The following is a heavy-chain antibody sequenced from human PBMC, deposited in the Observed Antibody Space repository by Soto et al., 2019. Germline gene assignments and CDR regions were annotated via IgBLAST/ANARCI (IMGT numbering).Heavy chain of an antibody. CDR3: ARDPVYSSSWLGGYDAFDI. CDR1: GGTFSSYT. CDR2: IIPILGIA. Sequence: QVQLVQSGAEVKKPGSSVKVSCKASGGTFSSYTISWVRQAPGQGLEWMGRIIPILGIANYAQKFQGRVTITADKSTSTAYMELSSLRSEDTAVYYCARDPVYSSSWLGGYDAFDIWGQGTMVTVSS. D-gene: IGHD6-13*01. J-gene: IGHJ3*02. V-gene: IGHV1-69*08.